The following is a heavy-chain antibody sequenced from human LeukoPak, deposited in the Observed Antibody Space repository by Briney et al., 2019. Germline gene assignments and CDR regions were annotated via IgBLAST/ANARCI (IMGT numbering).Heavy chain of an antibody. CDR1: GFTFSSYA. Sequence: GGSLRLSCAASGFTFSSYAMHWVRQAPGKGLEWVAVISYDGSNKYYADSVKGRFTISRDNSKNTLYLQMNSLRAEDTAVYYCAKEAGDYDFWTDYWGQGTLVTVSS. V-gene: IGHV3-30-3*01. CDR3: AKEAGDYDFWTDY. CDR2: ISYDGSNK. D-gene: IGHD3-3*01. J-gene: IGHJ4*02.